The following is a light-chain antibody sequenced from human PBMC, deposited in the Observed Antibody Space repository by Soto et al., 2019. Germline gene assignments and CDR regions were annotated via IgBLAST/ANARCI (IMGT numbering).Light chain of an antibody. CDR3: ISYTSSRTYF. CDR2: GVT. CDR1: SSDVGGYNY. V-gene: IGLV2-14*01. J-gene: IGLJ1*01. Sequence: QSALTQPASVSGSPGQSITMSCTGTSSDVGGYNYVSWYQQHPGKAPKLMIYGVTNRPSGVSNRFSGSKSGNTASLTISGFQLEDEVNYYSISYTSSRTYFFETGTKVTAL.